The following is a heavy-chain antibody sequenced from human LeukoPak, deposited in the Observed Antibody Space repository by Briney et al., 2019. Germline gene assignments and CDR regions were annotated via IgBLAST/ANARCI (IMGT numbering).Heavy chain of an antibody. V-gene: IGHV3-30*18. Sequence: GGSLRLSCAAPGFTFSSYGMHWVRQAPGKGLEWVAVISYDGSNKYYADSVKGRFTISRDNSKNTLYLQMNSLRAEDTAVYYCANGPIDYYDSSGYAFDIWGQGTMVTVSS. D-gene: IGHD3-22*01. J-gene: IGHJ3*02. CDR2: ISYDGSNK. CDR1: GFTFSSYG. CDR3: ANGPIDYYDSSGYAFDI.